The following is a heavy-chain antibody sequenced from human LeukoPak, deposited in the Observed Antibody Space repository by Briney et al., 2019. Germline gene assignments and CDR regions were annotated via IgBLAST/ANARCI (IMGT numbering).Heavy chain of an antibody. V-gene: IGHV4-34*01. CDR1: GGSFSGYY. CDR2: INHSGST. Sequence: KPSETLSLTCAVYGGSFSGYYWSWIRQPPGKGLEWIGEINHSGSTNYNPSLKSRVTISVDTSKNQLSLKLSSVTAADTAVYYCARGPGGIQLWWPKYYFDYWGQGTLVTVSS. J-gene: IGHJ4*02. CDR3: ARGPGGIQLWWPKYYFDY. D-gene: IGHD5-18*01.